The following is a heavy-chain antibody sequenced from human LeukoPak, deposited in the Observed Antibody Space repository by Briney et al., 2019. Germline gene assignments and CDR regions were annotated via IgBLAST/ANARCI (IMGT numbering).Heavy chain of an antibody. CDR3: ARIYGDLDFDY. V-gene: IGHV3-7*01. D-gene: IGHD4-17*01. Sequence: QPGGSLRLSCAASGFTLSIYWMSWVRQAPGKGLEWVANIKQDGSEKYYVDSVKGRFTISRHNAKNSLYLQMNSLRAEDTAVYYCARIYGDLDFDYWGQGTLVTVSS. CDR1: GFTLSIYW. J-gene: IGHJ4*02. CDR2: IKQDGSEK.